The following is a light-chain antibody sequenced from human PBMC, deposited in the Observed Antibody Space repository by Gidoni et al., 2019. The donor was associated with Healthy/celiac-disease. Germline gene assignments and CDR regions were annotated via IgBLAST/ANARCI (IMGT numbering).Light chain of an antibody. V-gene: IGKV3-11*01. CDR1: QSVSSY. Sequence: EIVLTQSPATLSLSPGERATLSTRASQSVSSYLAWYQQKPGQAPRLLIYDASNRATGSPARLSGSGSGTDFTLTIRSLEPEDFAVYYCQQRSNWPSLTFGGGTKVEIK. CDR2: DAS. CDR3: QQRSNWPSLT. J-gene: IGKJ4*01.